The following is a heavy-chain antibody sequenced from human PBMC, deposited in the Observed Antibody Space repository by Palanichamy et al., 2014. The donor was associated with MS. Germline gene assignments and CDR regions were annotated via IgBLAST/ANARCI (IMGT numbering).Heavy chain of an antibody. CDR3: ARSRLNEKMSERPNDAFDL. J-gene: IGHJ3*01. V-gene: IGHV1-69*01. CDR1: PGDTFSDFS. Sequence: QVQLVQSGAEVKKPGSSVKVSCKAXPGDTFSDFSFSWVRQAPGQGLVWMGEIIPKFNSVENAETIEGRVTFTADEGTSTVYMELRSLRFEDTAIYFCARSRLNEKMSERPNDAFDLWGQGTLVTVSS. CDR2: IIPKFNSV. D-gene: IGHD1-1*01.